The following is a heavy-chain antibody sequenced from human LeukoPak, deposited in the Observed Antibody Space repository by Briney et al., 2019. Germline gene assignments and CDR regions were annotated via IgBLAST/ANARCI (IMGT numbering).Heavy chain of an antibody. CDR3: ARGPLYYYDSSGYYPDY. D-gene: IGHD3-22*01. CDR2: ISAYNGNT. J-gene: IGHJ4*02. CDR1: GYSFSSYG. V-gene: IGHV1-18*01. Sequence: ASVKVSCKASGYSFSSYGISWVRQAPGQGLEWMGWISAYNGNTNYAQKLQGRVSMTIDTSTRTAYMELRSLRPDDTAVYYCARGPLYYYDSSGYYPDYWGQGTLVTVSS.